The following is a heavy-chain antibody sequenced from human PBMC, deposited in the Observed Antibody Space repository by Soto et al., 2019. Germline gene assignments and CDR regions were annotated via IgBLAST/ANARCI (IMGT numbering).Heavy chain of an antibody. CDR3: ARDGPNGDPYYAFDI. V-gene: IGHV3-21*01. Sequence: GGSLRLSCAASGFTFSSYSMNWVRQAPGKGLEWVSSISSSSSYIYYADSVKGRFIISRDNAKNSLYLQMNSLRAEATAVYYCARDGPNGDPYYAFDIWGQGTLVTVSS. CDR2: ISSSSSYI. D-gene: IGHD7-27*01. CDR1: GFTFSSYS. J-gene: IGHJ3*02.